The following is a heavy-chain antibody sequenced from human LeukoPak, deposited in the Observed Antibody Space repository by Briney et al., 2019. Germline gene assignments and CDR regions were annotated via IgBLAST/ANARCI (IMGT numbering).Heavy chain of an antibody. CDR2: ISYDGSNK. CDR1: GFTFSSYG. CDR3: AKVGVTGHFWSGYSTYFDY. J-gene: IGHJ4*02. V-gene: IGHV3-30*18. D-gene: IGHD3-3*02. Sequence: GGSLRLSCAASGFTFSSYGMHWVRQAPGKGLEWVAVISYDGSNKYYADSVKGRFTISRDNSKNTLYLQMNSLRAEDTAVYYCAKVGVTGHFWSGYSTYFDYWGQGTLVTVSS.